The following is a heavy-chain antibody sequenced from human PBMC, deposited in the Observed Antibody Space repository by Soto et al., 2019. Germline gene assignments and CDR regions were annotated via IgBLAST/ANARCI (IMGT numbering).Heavy chain of an antibody. D-gene: IGHD3-22*01. V-gene: IGHV3-11*01. CDR3: ARDGDYYDSSGYFLRDAFDI. CDR2: ISSSGSTV. Sequence: QVQLVESGGGLVKPGGSLRLSCAASEFTFSDYYMSVIRQAPGKGLEWVSYISSSGSTVSYADSVKGRFTISRDNAKNSLYLEMNNLRAEDTAVEYCARDGDYYDSSGYFLRDAFDIWGQGTMVTVSS. J-gene: IGHJ3*02. CDR1: EFTFSDYY.